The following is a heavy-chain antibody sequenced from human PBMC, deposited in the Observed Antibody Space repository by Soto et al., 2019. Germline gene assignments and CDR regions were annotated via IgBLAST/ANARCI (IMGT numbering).Heavy chain of an antibody. CDR2: ISSSSSYI. D-gene: IGHD2-15*01. Sequence: EVQLVESGGGLVKPGGSLRLSCAASGFTFSSYSMNWVRQAPGKGLEWVSSISSSSSYIYYADSVKGRFTISRDNAKKSLYLQMNSLRAEDTAVYYCATSTVAAEYFPHWGQGTLVTVSS. CDR3: ATSTVAAEYFPH. CDR1: GFTFSSYS. J-gene: IGHJ1*01. V-gene: IGHV3-21*01.